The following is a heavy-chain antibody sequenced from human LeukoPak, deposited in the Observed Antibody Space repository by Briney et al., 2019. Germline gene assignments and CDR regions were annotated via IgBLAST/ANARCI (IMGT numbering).Heavy chain of an antibody. CDR1: GFTFRSYS. J-gene: IGHJ5*02. CDR2: INTRSSTI. CDR3: AKAGAYGAPNT. V-gene: IGHV3-48*02. D-gene: IGHD4-17*01. Sequence: GGSLRLSCAASGFTFRSYSMNWVRQAPGKGLEWISHINTRSSTIYYADSVKGRFTSSRDNAKNSLYLQMNNLRDEDTAVYFCAKAGAYGAPNTWGQGTLVTVSS.